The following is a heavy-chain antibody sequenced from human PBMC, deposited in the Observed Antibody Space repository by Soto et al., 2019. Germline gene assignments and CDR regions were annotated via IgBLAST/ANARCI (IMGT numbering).Heavy chain of an antibody. CDR1: GVSFSTYY. CDR3: ARDQGGPFDS. J-gene: IGHJ4*02. V-gene: IGHV4-59*01. CDR2: IYYSGSS. D-gene: IGHD2-15*01. Sequence: QVQLQESGPGLVKPSETLSLTCTVSGVSFSTYYWSWIRQAPGKGLEWIGYIYYSGSSNYNPSLKIRVTMSVDTSKNQLSLKLSSVTAADTAVYYCARDQGGPFDSWGQGALVTVSS.